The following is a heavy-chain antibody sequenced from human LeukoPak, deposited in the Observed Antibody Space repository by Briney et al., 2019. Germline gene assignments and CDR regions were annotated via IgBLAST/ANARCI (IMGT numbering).Heavy chain of an antibody. J-gene: IGHJ4*02. Sequence: GGSLRLSCTTSGLTSSNYAMNWVRQSPGKGLEWVSSISDSGGSTYYADSVKGRFTISRDNSKNTLYLQMNSLRAEDTAVYYCAKSPFSGNYRLFDYWGQGTLVTVSS. D-gene: IGHD1-26*01. V-gene: IGHV3-23*01. CDR3: AKSPFSGNYRLFDY. CDR2: ISDSGGST. CDR1: GLTSSNYA.